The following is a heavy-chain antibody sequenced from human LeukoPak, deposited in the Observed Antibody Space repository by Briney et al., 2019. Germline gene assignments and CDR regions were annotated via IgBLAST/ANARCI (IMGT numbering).Heavy chain of an antibody. CDR3: ARVSPNTVITLQYFDY. CDR1: GLTFSSYR. CDR2: IKQDGSEK. J-gene: IGHJ4*02. V-gene: IGHV3-7*01. Sequence: PGGALRLSCAGSGLTFSSYRMSWVRQAPGKGLEWVANIKQDGSEKYYVDSVKGRFTIPRDNAKNSLYLQMNSLRAEDTAVYYCARVSPNTVITLQYFDYWGQGTLVTVSS. D-gene: IGHD4-17*01.